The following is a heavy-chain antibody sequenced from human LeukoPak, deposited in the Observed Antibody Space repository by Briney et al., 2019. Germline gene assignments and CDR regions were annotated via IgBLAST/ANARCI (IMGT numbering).Heavy chain of an antibody. V-gene: IGHV4-59*08. J-gene: IGHJ4*02. CDR3: ARGRGYCSGGSCSFCYFDY. Sequence: SETLSLTCTVSGGSISTYYWSWVRQPPGKGLEWIGCIYDIGSTNYNPSLKSRVSISVDTSKNQFSLKLSSVTAADTAVYYCARGRGYCSGGSCSFCYFDYWGQGTLVTVSS. CDR1: GGSISTYY. D-gene: IGHD2-15*01. CDR2: IYDIGST.